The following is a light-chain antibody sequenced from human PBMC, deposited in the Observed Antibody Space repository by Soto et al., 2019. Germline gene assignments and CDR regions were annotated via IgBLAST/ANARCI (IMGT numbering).Light chain of an antibody. V-gene: IGLV2-14*03. CDR2: DVT. J-gene: IGLJ1*01. CDR1: SSDVGGYDY. CDR3: SSYTSRNTYV. Sequence: QSALTQPASVSGSRGQAITISCTGTSSDVGGYDYVSWYQQYPGKAPKLLIYDVTHRPSGVSNRFSGSKSGNTASLTISGLQAEDEADYFCSSYTSRNTYVFGYGTKVTVL.